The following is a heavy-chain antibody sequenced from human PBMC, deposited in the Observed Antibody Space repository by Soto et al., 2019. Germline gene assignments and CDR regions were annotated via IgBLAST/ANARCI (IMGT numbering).Heavy chain of an antibody. D-gene: IGHD5-18*01. CDR2: VYYSGTT. V-gene: IGHV4-59*08. CDR3: ASHVRGYSYGYVYLDY. Sequence: QVQLQESGPGLVKPSETLSLTCTVSGGSMTGDYWSWIRQPPGKGLEWIGYVYYSGTTNYNPSLKSRVTLSVDTSKKQFPLKLSSVTAADTAVYYCASHVRGYSYGYVYLDYWGQGTLVIVSS. CDR1: GGSMTGDY. J-gene: IGHJ4*02.